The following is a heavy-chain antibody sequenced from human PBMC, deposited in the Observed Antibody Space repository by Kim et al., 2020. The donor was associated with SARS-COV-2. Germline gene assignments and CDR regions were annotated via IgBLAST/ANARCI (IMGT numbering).Heavy chain of an antibody. CDR1: GYSISSGYY. V-gene: IGHV4-38-2*02. CDR2: IYHSGST. D-gene: IGHD3-22*01. J-gene: IGHJ3*02. CDR3: AREVSTMIVLVTLIDAFDI. Sequence: SETLSLTCTVSGYSISSGYYWGWIRQPPGKGLEWIGSIYHSGSTYYNPSLKSRVTISVDTSKNQFSLKLSSVTAADTAVYYCAREVSTMIVLVTLIDAFDIWGQGTMVTVSS.